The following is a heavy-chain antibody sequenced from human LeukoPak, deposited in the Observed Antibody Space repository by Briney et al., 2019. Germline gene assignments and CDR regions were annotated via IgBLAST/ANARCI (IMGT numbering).Heavy chain of an antibody. D-gene: IGHD2-21*02. J-gene: IGHJ3*02. V-gene: IGHV4-59*01. CDR1: GGSISSYY. CDR3: TRELAYYGGDCYSGAFDI. CDR2: IYYSGST. Sequence: PSETLSLTCTVSGGSISSYYWSWIRQPPGKGLEWIGYIYYSGSTNYNPSLKSRVTISVDTSKNQFSLKLSSVTAADTAVYYCTRELAYYGGDCYSGAFDIWGQGTMVTVSS.